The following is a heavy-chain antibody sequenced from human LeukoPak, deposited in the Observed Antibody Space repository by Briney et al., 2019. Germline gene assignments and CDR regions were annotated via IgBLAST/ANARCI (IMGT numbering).Heavy chain of an antibody. J-gene: IGHJ3*02. CDR1: GLTFNSSG. V-gene: IGHV3-21*01. CDR2: ITPGSSYI. Sequence: KSGGSLRLSCTASGLTFNSSGMNWVRQAPGKGLEWVSSITPGSSYICYADSMKGRFTVSRDNAKNSLYLHMNSLRAEDTAIYYCARGSDEFDIWGQGTMVTVSS. CDR3: ARGSDEFDI.